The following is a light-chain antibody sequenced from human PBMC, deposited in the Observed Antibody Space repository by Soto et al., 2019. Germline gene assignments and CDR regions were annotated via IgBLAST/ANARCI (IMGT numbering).Light chain of an antibody. J-gene: IGLJ7*01. CDR2: DTS. Sequence: QSVVTQEPSVTVSPGGTVTLTCGSSTGAVTSGHYPYWFQQKPGQAPRTLIYDTSNKHSWTPARFSGSLLGGKAALTLSGAQPEDESEYYCLLSYGGVQRVFGGGTQLTVL. CDR1: TGAVTSGHY. V-gene: IGLV7-46*01. CDR3: LLSYGGVQRV.